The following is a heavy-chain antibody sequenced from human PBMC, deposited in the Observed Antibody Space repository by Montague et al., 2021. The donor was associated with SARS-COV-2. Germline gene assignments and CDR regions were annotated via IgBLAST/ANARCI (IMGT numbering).Heavy chain of an antibody. D-gene: IGHD1-26*01. CDR2: IYTSGST. CDR3: AREVGRYYDWRPDY. CDR1: GGSINSDNYY. Sequence: TLSLTCTVSGGSINSDNYYWSWIRQPAGKGLEWIGRIYTSGSTNYNPSLKSRVTISADTSKNQFSLKLSSMTAADTAVYYCAREVGRYYDWRPDYWGQGTLVTVSS. V-gene: IGHV4-61*02. J-gene: IGHJ4*02.